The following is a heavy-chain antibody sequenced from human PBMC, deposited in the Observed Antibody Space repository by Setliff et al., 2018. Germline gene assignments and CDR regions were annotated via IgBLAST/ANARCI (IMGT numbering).Heavy chain of an antibody. V-gene: IGHV4-39*01. CDR1: GGSISSGNYC. CDR2: IYYSGST. Sequence: SETLSLTCRVPGGSISSGNYCWGLIRQPPGKGLEWVATIYYSGSTYSNPSLKSRLIISVDAPDNQFSVKLSSVTAADTAVYYCARHKYNGSGSYPSLYMDVWGKGIMVTVSS. J-gene: IGHJ6*03. D-gene: IGHD3-10*01. CDR3: ARHKYNGSGSYPSLYMDV.